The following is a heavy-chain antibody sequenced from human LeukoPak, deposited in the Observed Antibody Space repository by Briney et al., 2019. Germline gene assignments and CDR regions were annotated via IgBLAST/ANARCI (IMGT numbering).Heavy chain of an antibody. CDR2: IYTSGST. CDR3: ARLGGYSGYEAWFDP. CDR1: GGSISSYY. V-gene: IGHV4-4*09. D-gene: IGHD5-12*01. J-gene: IGHJ5*02. Sequence: PSETLSLTCTVSGGSISSYYWSWIRQPPGKGLEWIGYIYTSGSTNYNPSLKSRVTISVDTSKNQFSLKLSSVTAADTAVYYCARLGGYSGYEAWFDPWGQGTLVTASS.